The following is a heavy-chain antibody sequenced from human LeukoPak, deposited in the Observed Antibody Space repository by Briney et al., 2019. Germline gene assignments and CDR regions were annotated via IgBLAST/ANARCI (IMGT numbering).Heavy chain of an antibody. V-gene: IGHV3-23*01. CDR3: AKIRLLWFGELLPQFDY. CDR1: GFTFSSYG. Sequence: GGSLRLSCAASGFTFSSYGMSWVRQAPGKGLEWVSAISGSGGSTYYADSVKGRFTISRDNSKNTLYLQMNSLRAEDTAVYYCAKIRLLWFGELLPQFDYWGQGTLVTVSS. CDR2: ISGSGGST. D-gene: IGHD3-10*01. J-gene: IGHJ4*02.